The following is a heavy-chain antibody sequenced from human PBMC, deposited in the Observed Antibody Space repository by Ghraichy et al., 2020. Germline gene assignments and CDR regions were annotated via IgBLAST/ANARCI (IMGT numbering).Heavy chain of an antibody. V-gene: IGHV3-48*02. CDR1: GFSLSNYI. CDR3: ARGSRVVRFYYYDALDV. J-gene: IGHJ6*02. Sequence: GSLRLSCAASGFSLSNYIINWVRQAPGKGLEWVSHISSSSRTISYADSVKGRFTVSRDNAKNSVFLQMNSLRDEDTAVYYCARGSRVVRFYYYDALDVWGPGTTVTVSS. D-gene: IGHD4-23*01. CDR2: ISSSSRTI.